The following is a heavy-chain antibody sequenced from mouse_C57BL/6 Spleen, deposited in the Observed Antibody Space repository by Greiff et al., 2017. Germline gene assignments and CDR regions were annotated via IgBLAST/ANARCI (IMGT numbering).Heavy chain of an antibody. CDR3: ASGGYDYYGFAY. D-gene: IGHD1-1*01. J-gene: IGHJ3*01. CDR2: IDPSDSET. CDR1: GYTFTSYW. Sequence: VQLQQPGAELVRPGSSVKLSCKASGYTFTSYWMHWVKQRPIQGLEWIGNIDPSDSETHYNQKFKDKATLTVDKSSSTAYMQLSSLTSEDSAVYYCASGGYDYYGFAYWGQGTLVTVSA. V-gene: IGHV1-52*01.